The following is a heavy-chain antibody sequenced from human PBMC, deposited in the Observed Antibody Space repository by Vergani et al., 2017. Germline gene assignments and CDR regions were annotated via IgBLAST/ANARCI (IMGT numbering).Heavy chain of an antibody. Sequence: EVQLVQSGAEVKKPGESLKISCKGSGYSFTSYWIGWVRQMPGKGLEWMGIIYPGDSDTRYSPSFQGQVTISADKSISTAYLQWSSLKASDTAMYYCASTTYAAASNFPTYYYYYGMDVWGKGTTVTVSS. V-gene: IGHV5-51*03. CDR2: IYPGDSDT. J-gene: IGHJ6*04. CDR1: GYSFTSYW. D-gene: IGHD6-13*01. CDR3: ASTTYAAASNFPTYYYYYGMDV.